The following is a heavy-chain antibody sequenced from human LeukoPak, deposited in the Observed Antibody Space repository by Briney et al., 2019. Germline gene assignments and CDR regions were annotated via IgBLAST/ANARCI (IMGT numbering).Heavy chain of an antibody. J-gene: IGHJ6*03. CDR2: INTSGST. CDR1: GGSISSYY. CDR3: ARQVYYYYMDV. Sequence: SETLSLTCTVSGGSISSYYWSWIRQPPGKGLEWIGYINTSGSTNYNPSLKSRVTISVDTSKNQFSLKLSSVTAADTAVYYCARQVYYYYMDVWGKGTTVTVSS. V-gene: IGHV4-4*09.